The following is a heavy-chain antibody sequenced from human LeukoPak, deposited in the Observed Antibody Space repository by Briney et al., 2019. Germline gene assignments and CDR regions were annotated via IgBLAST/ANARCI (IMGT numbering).Heavy chain of an antibody. CDR3: ARGPYPARQKTFDY. V-gene: IGHV1-2*02. CDR1: GYTFTGYY. CDR2: VNPNSGGT. Sequence: ASVKVSCKASGYTFTGYYMHWVRQAPGQGLEWMGWVNPNSGGTNYAQKFQGRVTMARDTSISTAYMELSRLRSDDTAVYYRARGPYPARQKTFDYWGQGTLVTVSS. J-gene: IGHJ4*02.